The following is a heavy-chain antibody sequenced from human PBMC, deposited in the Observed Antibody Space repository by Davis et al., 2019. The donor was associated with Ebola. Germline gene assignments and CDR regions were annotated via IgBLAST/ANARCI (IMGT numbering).Heavy chain of an antibody. J-gene: IGHJ5*02. Sequence: ASVKVSCKASEVTFSSYTISWVRQAPGQGLEWMGWISAYNGNTNYAQKLQGRVTMTTDTSTSTAYMELRSLRSDDTAVYYCARDGPTCSGGSCYLPSSWSDPWGQGTLVTVSS. V-gene: IGHV1-18*01. CDR3: ARDGPTCSGGSCYLPSSWSDP. CDR2: ISAYNGNT. D-gene: IGHD2-15*01. CDR1: EVTFSSYT.